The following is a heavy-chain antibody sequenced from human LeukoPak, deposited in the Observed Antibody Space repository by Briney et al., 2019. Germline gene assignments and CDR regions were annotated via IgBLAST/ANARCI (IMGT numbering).Heavy chain of an antibody. J-gene: IGHJ5*02. CDR2: IYYSGST. Sequence: SETLSLTCTVSGGSISSGGYYWSWIRQHPGKGLEWIGYIYYSGSTYYNPSLKSRVTISVDTSKNQFSLKLSSVTAADTAVYYCAREKLTGACWFEPWGQGTLVTVSS. CDR3: AREKLTGACWFEP. CDR1: GGSISSGGYY. V-gene: IGHV4-31*03. D-gene: IGHD7-27*01.